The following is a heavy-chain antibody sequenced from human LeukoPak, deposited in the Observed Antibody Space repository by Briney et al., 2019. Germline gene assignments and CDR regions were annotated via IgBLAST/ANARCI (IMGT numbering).Heavy chain of an antibody. CDR3: ARATPYGDYAFDY. J-gene: IGHJ4*02. CDR2: IYYSGST. V-gene: IGHV4-39*01. CDR1: GGSISSSSYY. D-gene: IGHD4-17*01. Sequence: SETLSLTCTVSGGSISSSSYYWGWIRQPPGKGLEWTGSIYYSGSTYYNPSLKSRVTISVDTSKNQFSLKLSSVTAADTAVYYCARATPYGDYAFDYWGQGTLVTVSS.